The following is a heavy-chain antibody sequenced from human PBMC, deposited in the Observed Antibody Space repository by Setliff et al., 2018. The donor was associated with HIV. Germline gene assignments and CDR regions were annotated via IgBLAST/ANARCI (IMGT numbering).Heavy chain of an antibody. CDR2: INHGGIT. CDR1: GETFSGYY. D-gene: IGHD6-19*01. CDR3: ARSGALATSTWSPFDY. J-gene: IGHJ4*01. V-gene: IGHV4-34*08. Sequence: SETLSLTCAVYGETFSGYYWSWIRQTPGKGLEWIGEINHGGITNSNPSLKSRVTISVDTSKNLFSLKMSSVTAADTAIYYCARSGALATSTWSPFDYWGHGNQVTVSS.